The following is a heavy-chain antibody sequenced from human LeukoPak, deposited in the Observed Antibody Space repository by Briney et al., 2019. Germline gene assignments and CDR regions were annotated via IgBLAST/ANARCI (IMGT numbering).Heavy chain of an antibody. D-gene: IGHD1-26*01. CDR1: GFSFSRYY. CDR2: IPTSGISV. CDR3: TRAVGLGPGAHFDQ. V-gene: IGHV3-11*01. J-gene: IGHJ4*02. Sequence: GGALRISCAASGFSFSRYYMSWARQTPGKALEWISYIPTSGISVQYADSVRGRFTASRDDAKNSLHLQMDSLRVEDTAVYYCTRAVGLGPGAHFDQWGQGALVIVSS.